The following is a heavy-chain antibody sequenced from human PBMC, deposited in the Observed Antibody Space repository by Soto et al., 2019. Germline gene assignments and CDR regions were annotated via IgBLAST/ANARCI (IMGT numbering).Heavy chain of an antibody. D-gene: IGHD6-19*01. CDR3: ARHSSGWDYYYYYGMDV. CDR1: GGSISSSSYY. V-gene: IGHV4-39*01. Sequence: PSETLSLTCTVSGGSISSSSYYWGWIRQPPGKGLEWIGSIYYSGSTYYNPSLKSRVTISVDTSKNQFSLKLSSVTAADTAVYYCARHSSGWDYYYYYGMDVWGQGTTVTVSS. J-gene: IGHJ6*02. CDR2: IYYSGST.